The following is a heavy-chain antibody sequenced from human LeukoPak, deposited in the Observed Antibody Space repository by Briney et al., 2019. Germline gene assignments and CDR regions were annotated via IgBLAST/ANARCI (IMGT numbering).Heavy chain of an antibody. D-gene: IGHD3-9*01. CDR1: GFTFSSYA. CDR2: ISYDGSNK. V-gene: IGHV3-30*04. Sequence: PGRSLRLSCAASGFTFSSYAMHWVRQAPGKGLEWVAVISYDGSNKYYADSVKGRFTISRDNSKNTLYLQMNSLRSEDTAVYYCARGLLRYSYGWDYYYMDVWGKGTTVTISS. CDR3: ARGLLRYSYGWDYYYMDV. J-gene: IGHJ6*03.